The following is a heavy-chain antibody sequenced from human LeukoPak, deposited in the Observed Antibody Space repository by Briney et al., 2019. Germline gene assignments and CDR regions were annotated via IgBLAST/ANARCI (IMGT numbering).Heavy chain of an antibody. CDR1: GFTFSSYA. J-gene: IGHJ4*02. CDR3: ARIPGYSYGNDGVDFDY. V-gene: IGHV3-64D*06. D-gene: IGHD5-18*01. Sequence: GGSLRLSCSASGFTFSSYAMHWVRQAPGKGLEYVSAISSNGGSTYYADSVKGRFTISRDNSKNTLYLQMSSLRAEDTAVYYCARIPGYSYGNDGVDFDYWGQGTLVTVSS. CDR2: ISSNGGST.